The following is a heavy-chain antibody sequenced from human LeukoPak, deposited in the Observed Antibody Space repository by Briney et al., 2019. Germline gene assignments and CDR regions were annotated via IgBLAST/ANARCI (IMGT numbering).Heavy chain of an antibody. CDR2: ISSTSSYI. V-gene: IGHV3-21*01. J-gene: IGHJ4*02. Sequence: GGSLRLSCAASGFTFSSYNMNWVRQAPGKGLEWVSSISSTSSYIYYADSVKGRFTISRDNVKNSLYLQMDSLRAEDTAVYYCARDLTVAQEYYFDYWGQGTLVTVSS. CDR1: GFTFSSYN. CDR3: ARDLTVAQEYYFDY.